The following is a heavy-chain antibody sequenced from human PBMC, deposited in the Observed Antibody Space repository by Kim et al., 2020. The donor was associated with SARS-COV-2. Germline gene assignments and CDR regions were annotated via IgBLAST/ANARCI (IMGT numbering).Heavy chain of an antibody. Sequence: SETLSLTCAVSGGSISSSNWWSWVRQPPGTGLEWIGEIYHSGSTNYNPSLKSRVTISVDKSKNQFSLKLSSVTAADTAVYYCARDKTGIAAASSEDYYYYGMDVWGQGTTVTVSS. CDR2: IYHSGST. CDR1: GGSISSSNW. CDR3: ARDKTGIAAASSEDYYYYGMDV. D-gene: IGHD6-13*01. J-gene: IGHJ6*02. V-gene: IGHV4-4*02.